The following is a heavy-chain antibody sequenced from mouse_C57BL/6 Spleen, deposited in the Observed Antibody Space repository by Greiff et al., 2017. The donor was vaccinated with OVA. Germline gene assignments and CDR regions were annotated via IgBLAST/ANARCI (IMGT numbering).Heavy chain of an antibody. V-gene: IGHV1-64*01. J-gene: IGHJ3*01. CDR3: ARGNLPFAY. Sequence: QVQLKQPGAELVKPGASVKLSCKASGYTFTSYWMHWVKQRPGQGLEWIGMIHPNSGSTNYNEKFKSKATLTVDKSSSTAYMQLSSLTSEDSAVYYCARGNLPFAYWGQGTLVTVSA. CDR1: GYTFTSYW. CDR2: IHPNSGST.